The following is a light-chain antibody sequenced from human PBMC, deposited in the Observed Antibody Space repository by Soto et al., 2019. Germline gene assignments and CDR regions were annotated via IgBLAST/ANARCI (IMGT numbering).Light chain of an antibody. CDR2: EVS. Sequence: QSALTQPASVSGSPGQSITISCTGTSSDVGGYKYVSWYQQHPGKAPKLIIYEVSNRPSGVPNRFSAPKSGNTASLTISGLQAEDEADYFCSSFSSTTATTVVFGGGTKLTVL. J-gene: IGLJ2*01. CDR1: SSDVGGYKY. CDR3: SSFSSTTATTVV. V-gene: IGLV2-14*01.